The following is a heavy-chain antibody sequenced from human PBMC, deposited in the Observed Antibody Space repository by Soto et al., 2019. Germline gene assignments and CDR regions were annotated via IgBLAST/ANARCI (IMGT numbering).Heavy chain of an antibody. V-gene: IGHV4-31*03. CDR3: ARDLIAARHYYSYGMDV. CDR2: IYYSGST. D-gene: IGHD6-6*01. J-gene: IGHJ6*02. Sequence: QVQLQESGPGLVKPSQTLSLTCTVSGGSISSGGYYWSWIRQHPGKGLEWIGYIYYSGSTYYNPSLKSRVTISADTSKNQFSLKLSSVTAADTAGYYCARDLIAARHYYSYGMDVWGQGTTVTVSS. CDR1: GGSISSGGYY.